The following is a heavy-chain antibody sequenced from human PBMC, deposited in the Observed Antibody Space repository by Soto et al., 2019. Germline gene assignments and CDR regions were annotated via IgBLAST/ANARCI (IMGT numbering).Heavy chain of an antibody. J-gene: IGHJ6*02. CDR3: ARAIVVTVGGMDG. CDR2: IYYSGSS. D-gene: IGHD5-12*01. CDR1: GCSISTAYYY. Sequence: PSETMSLTSPVSGCSISTAYYYWRWVRQTPGKGLEWIGYIYYSGSSFFNPSLKSRVTMSKDTSKSQFSLRLTSVTAADTAVYYCARAIVVTVGGMDGWGRGTTVTVSS. V-gene: IGHV4-30-4*01.